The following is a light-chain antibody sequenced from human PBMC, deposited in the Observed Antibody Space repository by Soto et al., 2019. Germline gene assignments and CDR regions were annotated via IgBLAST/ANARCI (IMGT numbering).Light chain of an antibody. CDR3: QQYDRSPWT. CDR1: QSINTK. CDR2: AAT. V-gene: IGKV3D-15*01. J-gene: IGKJ1*01. Sequence: IVMTQSPATLSVTPGEGATFSCRASQSINTKIACYQLKPRQAPRLLIQAATDRATGIPARFSGSGSGTDFTLTISSLEPEDFAVYYCQQYDRSPWTFGQGSKVDI.